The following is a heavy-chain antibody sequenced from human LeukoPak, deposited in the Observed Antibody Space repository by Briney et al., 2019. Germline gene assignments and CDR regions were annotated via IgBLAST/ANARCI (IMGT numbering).Heavy chain of an antibody. D-gene: IGHD5-12*01. CDR1: GGTFSSYA. J-gene: IGHJ4*02. CDR3: ARIAAGYSRYDGGDY. CDR2: IIPIFGTA. Sequence: SSVKVSCKASGGTFSSYAISWVRQAPGQGLEWMGGIIPIFGTANYAQKFQGRVTITADESTSTAYMELSSLRSEDTAVYYCARIAAGYSRYDGGDYWGQGTLVTVSS. V-gene: IGHV1-69*13.